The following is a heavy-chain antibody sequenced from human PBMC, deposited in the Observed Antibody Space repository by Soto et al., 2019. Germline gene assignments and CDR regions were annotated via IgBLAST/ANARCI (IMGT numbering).Heavy chain of an antibody. Sequence: ESGGGEVQPGRSLRLSCAASGFTFRSYAMHWVRQAPGKGLEWVAVISYDGSNKYYADSMKGRFTISRDNSKNTLYVQMNSLRAEDTAVYYCARENYGNYYFDYWGRGTLVTVSS. CDR3: ARENYGNYYFDY. CDR2: ISYDGSNK. J-gene: IGHJ4*02. CDR1: GFTFRSYA. V-gene: IGHV3-30-3*01. D-gene: IGHD3-10*01.